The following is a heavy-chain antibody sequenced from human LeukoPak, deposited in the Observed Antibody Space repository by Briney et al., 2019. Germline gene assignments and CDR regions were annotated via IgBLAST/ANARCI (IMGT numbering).Heavy chain of an antibody. V-gene: IGHV3-7*01. D-gene: IGHD1-26*01. Sequence: GGSLRLSCAASGLTFSIHWMNWVRQAPGKGLECVANINQDGSDKYYVDSVKGRFTISRDNTKNSLYLQMNSLRAEDTAVYYCASGGIYYGAAFDFWGQGSLVTVSA. CDR3: ASGGIYYGAAFDF. CDR2: INQDGSDK. CDR1: GLTFSIHW. J-gene: IGHJ4*02.